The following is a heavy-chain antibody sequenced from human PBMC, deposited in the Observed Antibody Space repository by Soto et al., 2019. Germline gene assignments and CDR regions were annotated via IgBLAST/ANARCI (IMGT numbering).Heavy chain of an antibody. CDR2: IIPVFGTA. D-gene: IGHD6-13*01. CDR3: ARETPSAAAAYYYYGLDV. J-gene: IGHJ6*02. V-gene: IGHV1-69*01. Sequence: QVQLVQSGAEVKKAGSSVKVSCKVSGGTFSSYFINWVRQAPGQGLEWVGGIIPVFGTASYAEKFQGRVTITADESTSTAHLELSSLRPDDTAVYYCARETPSAAAAYYYYGLDVWGQGTTVTVPS. CDR1: GGTFSSYF.